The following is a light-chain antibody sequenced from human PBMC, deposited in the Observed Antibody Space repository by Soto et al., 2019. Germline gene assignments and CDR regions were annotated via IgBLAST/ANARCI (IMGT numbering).Light chain of an antibody. V-gene: IGKV3-15*01. Sequence: EIVMSQSPATVSVSPGERATLSCRASQSVSSNLAWYQQKPGQAPRLLIYGASTRATGIPARFSGSGSGTEFTLTISSLQSEDFVVYYCQQYNSWPPITFGQGTRLEIK. J-gene: IGKJ5*01. CDR2: GAS. CDR3: QQYNSWPPIT. CDR1: QSVSSN.